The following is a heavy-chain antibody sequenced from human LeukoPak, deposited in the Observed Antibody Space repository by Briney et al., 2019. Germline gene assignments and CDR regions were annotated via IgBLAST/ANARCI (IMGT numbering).Heavy chain of an antibody. V-gene: IGHV4-38-2*02. J-gene: IGHJ4*02. CDR3: ARAQVFLRYFDWFVYDY. Sequence: NASETLSLTCTVSGYSISSGYFWGWMRQPPGKGLEWIGSIYQSETAHYNPSLKSRVTISVDTSKSQFSLKLSSVTAADTAVYYCARAQVFLRYFDWFVYDYWGQGTLVTVSS. CDR2: IYQSETA. D-gene: IGHD3-9*01. CDR1: GYSISSGYF.